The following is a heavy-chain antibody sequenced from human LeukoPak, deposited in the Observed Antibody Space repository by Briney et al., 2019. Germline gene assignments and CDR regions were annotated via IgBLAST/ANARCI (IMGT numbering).Heavy chain of an antibody. Sequence: PGGSLRLSCAASGFTFSSYGVHWVRQAPGKGLEWVAIIWYDGNNKYYADSVKGRFTISRDNSKNTVYLQMNSLRAEDTALYYCARDYPQYSSSWYLDYWGQGTLVTVSS. CDR1: GFTFSSYG. CDR3: ARDYPQYSSSWYLDY. D-gene: IGHD2-2*01. V-gene: IGHV3-33*01. J-gene: IGHJ4*02. CDR2: IWYDGNNK.